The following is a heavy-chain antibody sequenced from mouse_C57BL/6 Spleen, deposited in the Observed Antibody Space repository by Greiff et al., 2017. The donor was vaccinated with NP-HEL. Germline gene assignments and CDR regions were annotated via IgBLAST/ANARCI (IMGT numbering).Heavy chain of an antibody. J-gene: IGHJ2*01. CDR1: GYTFTDYE. Sequence: VQLQESGAELVRPGASVTLSCKASGYTFTDYEMHWVKQTPVHGLEWIGAIDPETGGTAYNQKFKGKAILTADKSSSTAYMELRSLTSEDSAVYYCTRWGTTVGDYWGQGTTLTVSS. CDR2: IDPETGGT. V-gene: IGHV1-15*01. CDR3: TRWGTTVGDY. D-gene: IGHD1-1*01.